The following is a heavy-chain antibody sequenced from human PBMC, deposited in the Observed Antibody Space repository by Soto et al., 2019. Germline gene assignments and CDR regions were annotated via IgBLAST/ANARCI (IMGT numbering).Heavy chain of an antibody. J-gene: IGHJ4*02. CDR1: GYTFTSYD. Sequence: QVQLVQSGADVKKTGASVKVSCKASGYTFTSYDINWVRQSTGQGLEWMGLMHPNRGNTGYAQKFQGRVTMTRNTSISTAYMELSSLRSEDTAVYYCARGSEWELPRYWGQGSLVTVSS. V-gene: IGHV1-8*01. CDR2: MHPNRGNT. D-gene: IGHD1-26*01. CDR3: ARGSEWELPRY.